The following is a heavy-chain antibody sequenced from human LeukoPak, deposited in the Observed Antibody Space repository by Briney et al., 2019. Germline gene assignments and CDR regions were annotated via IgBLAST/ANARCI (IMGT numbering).Heavy chain of an antibody. CDR2: IRYDGSNK. Sequence: GGSLRLSCAASGFTFSSYGMHWVRQAPGKGLEWVAFIRYDGSNKYYADSVKGRFTISRDNSKNTPYLQMNSLRAEDTAVYYCAKGGSKMTTGCFDYWGQGTLVTVSS. D-gene: IGHD4-17*01. V-gene: IGHV3-30*02. CDR1: GFTFSSYG. CDR3: AKGGSKMTTGCFDY. J-gene: IGHJ4*02.